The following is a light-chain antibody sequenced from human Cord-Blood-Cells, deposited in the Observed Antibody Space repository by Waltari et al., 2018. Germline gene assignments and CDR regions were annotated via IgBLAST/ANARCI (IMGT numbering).Light chain of an antibody. Sequence: DIVMTKSQFSLPVTSGETASISCRSSQSLLNSNGYKYLDWYLQKPGQSPQLLIYLGYNRASGVPDRFSGSGSGTDFTLKISRVESEYVGVYYCMQTLQTPLTFGGGNKVENK. J-gene: IGKJ4*01. CDR3: MQTLQTPLT. CDR1: QSLLNSNGYKY. CDR2: LGY. V-gene: IGKV2-28*01.